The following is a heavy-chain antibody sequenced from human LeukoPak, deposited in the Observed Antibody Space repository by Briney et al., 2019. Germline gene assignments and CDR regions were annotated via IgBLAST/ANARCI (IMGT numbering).Heavy chain of an antibody. V-gene: IGHV1-46*01. D-gene: IGHD3-10*01. CDR2: INPSGGST. J-gene: IGHJ5*02. Sequence: ASVKVSCKASGYTFTSYYMHWVRQAPGQGLEWMGIINPSGGSTSYAQKFQGRVTMTRDTSTSTVYMELSSLRSEDTAVYYCAREEKLTMVRGVRVFDPWGQGTLVTVSS. CDR1: GYTFTSYY. CDR3: AREEKLTMVRGVRVFDP.